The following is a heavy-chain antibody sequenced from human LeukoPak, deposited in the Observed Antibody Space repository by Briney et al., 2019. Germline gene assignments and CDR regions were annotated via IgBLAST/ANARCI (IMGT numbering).Heavy chain of an antibody. Sequence: GASVKVSCKASGYTFSNNWMHWVRQAPGQGLEWVGIINPNGGYTAYAQKFQGRVTLTRDMSTTSVYMELTSLRSEDTAVYYCARDHSGKWDLLSGWWFDPWGQGTLVTASS. V-gene: IGHV1-46*01. CDR1: GYTFSNNW. CDR3: ARDHSGKWDLLSGWWFDP. D-gene: IGHD1-26*01. CDR2: INPNGGYT. J-gene: IGHJ5*02.